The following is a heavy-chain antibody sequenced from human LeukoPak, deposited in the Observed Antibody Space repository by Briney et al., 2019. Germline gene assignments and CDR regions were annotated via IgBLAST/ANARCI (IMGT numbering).Heavy chain of an antibody. J-gene: IGHJ4*02. V-gene: IGHV1-69*05. D-gene: IGHD1-26*01. Sequence: SVKVSCKASGGTFSSYAISWVRQAPGQGLEWMGRIIPIFGTANYAQKFQGRVTITTDESTSTAYMELSSLRSEDTAVYYCARQVGATSIKDYWGQGTLVTVSS. CDR2: IIPIFGTA. CDR3: ARQVGATSIKDY. CDR1: GGTFSSYA.